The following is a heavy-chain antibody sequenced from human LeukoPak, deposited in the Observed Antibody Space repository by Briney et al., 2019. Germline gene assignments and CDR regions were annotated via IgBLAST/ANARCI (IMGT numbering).Heavy chain of an antibody. CDR2: IYYSGST. V-gene: IGHV4-30-4*08. Sequence: SETLSLTCTVSGGSISSGDYYWSWIRQPPGKGLEWIGYIYYSGSTYYNPSLKSRVTISVDTSKNQFSLKLSSVTAADTAVYYRARGTNIVVVPAALPNWFDPWGQGTLVTVSS. D-gene: IGHD2-2*01. CDR1: GGSISSGDYY. CDR3: ARGTNIVVVPAALPNWFDP. J-gene: IGHJ5*02.